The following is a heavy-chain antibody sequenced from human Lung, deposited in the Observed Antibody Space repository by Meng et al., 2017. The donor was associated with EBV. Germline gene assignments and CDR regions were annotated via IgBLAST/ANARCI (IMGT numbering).Heavy chain of an antibody. D-gene: IGHD3-10*01. CDR2: IYSGGGT. CDR1: WFTVSSNY. Sequence: EGQVVEAGGGLIQPGGSPSRSCAASWFTVSSNYIGWVRQAPGKGLEWASSIYSGGGTYCADSVKGRFTISRDNSKNTLSLQMNSLRVEDTAVYYCARDSGSFGVLGYWGQGTLVTVSS. V-gene: IGHV3-53*01. J-gene: IGHJ4*02. CDR3: ARDSGSFGVLGY.